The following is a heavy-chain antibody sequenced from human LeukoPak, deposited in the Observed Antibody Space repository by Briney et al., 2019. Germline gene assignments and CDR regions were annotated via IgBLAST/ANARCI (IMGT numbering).Heavy chain of an antibody. CDR2: IWYDGSNK. CDR3: AKIPRGGYMDV. Sequence: GGSLRLSCAASGFTFSSYGMHWVRQAPGKGLEWVAVIWYDGSNKYYADSVKGRFTISRDNSKSTLYLQMNSLRAEDTAVYYCAKIPRGGYMDVWGKGTTATVSS. D-gene: IGHD2-15*01. J-gene: IGHJ6*03. CDR1: GFTFSSYG. V-gene: IGHV3-33*06.